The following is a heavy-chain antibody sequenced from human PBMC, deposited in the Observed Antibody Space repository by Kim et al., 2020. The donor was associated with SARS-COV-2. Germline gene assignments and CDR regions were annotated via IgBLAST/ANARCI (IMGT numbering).Heavy chain of an antibody. D-gene: IGHD1-7*01. CDR2: ISAYNGNT. J-gene: IGHJ6*03. CDR1: GYTFTSYG. CDR3: ARVSSRTTGYYYYYYMDV. V-gene: IGHV1-18*01. Sequence: ASVKVSCKASGYTFTSYGISWVRQAPGQGLEWMGWISAYNGNTNYAQKLQGRVTMTTDTSTSTAYMELRSLRSDDTVVYYCARVSSRTTGYYYYYYMDVWGKGTTVTVSS.